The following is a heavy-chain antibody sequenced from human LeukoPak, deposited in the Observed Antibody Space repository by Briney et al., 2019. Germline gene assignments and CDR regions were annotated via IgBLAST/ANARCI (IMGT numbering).Heavy chain of an antibody. CDR3: ERAQVVVVAASVYYYYGMDV. V-gene: IGHV1-2*04. CDR1: GYTFTGYY. Sequence: ASVKVSCKPSGYTFTGYYMHWVRQAPGQGLEWMGWINPNSGGTNYAQKFQGWVTMTRDTSISTAYMELSRLRSDDTAVYYCERAQVVVVAASVYYYYGMDVWGKGTTVTVSS. D-gene: IGHD2-15*01. J-gene: IGHJ6*04. CDR2: INPNSGGT.